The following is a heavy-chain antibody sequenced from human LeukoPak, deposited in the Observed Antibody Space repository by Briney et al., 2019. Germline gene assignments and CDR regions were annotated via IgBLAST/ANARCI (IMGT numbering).Heavy chain of an antibody. CDR1: GVSMSSGAFY. D-gene: IGHD4-17*01. Sequence: SETLSLTCTVSGVSMSSGAFYWSWIRQHPGKGLEGIGNIYYSGSTYYNPSLKSRVTISVDRSKNQFSLKLTPVTAAATAVYYCARAFPFDDYGDPDAFDIWGQGTMVTVSS. V-gene: IGHV4-30-4*08. CDR2: IYYSGST. J-gene: IGHJ3*02. CDR3: ARAFPFDDYGDPDAFDI.